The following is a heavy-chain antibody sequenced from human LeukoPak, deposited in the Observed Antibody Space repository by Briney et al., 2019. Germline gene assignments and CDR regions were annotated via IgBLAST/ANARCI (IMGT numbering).Heavy chain of an antibody. D-gene: IGHD3-10*01. CDR2: ISAYNGNT. CDR3: ARVGPLWFGESYIDY. Sequence: ASVKVSCKASGYTFTSYGISWVRQAPGQGLEWMGWISAYNGNTNYAQKLQGRVTMTTDTSTSTAYMELRSLRSDDTAVYYCARVGPLWFGESYIDYWGQGTLVTVSS. CDR1: GYTFTSYG. J-gene: IGHJ4*02. V-gene: IGHV1-18*01.